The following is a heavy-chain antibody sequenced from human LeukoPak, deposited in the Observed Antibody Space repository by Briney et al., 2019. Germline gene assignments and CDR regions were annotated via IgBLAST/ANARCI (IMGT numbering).Heavy chain of an antibody. J-gene: IGHJ4*02. CDR2: ISSSSSYI. CDR1: GFTFSSYS. V-gene: IGHV3-21*01. Sequence: GGSLRLSCAASGFTFSSYSMNWVRQAPGKGLEWVSSISSSSSYIYYADSVKGRFTISRDNAKNSLYLQMNSLRAEDTAVYYCARGPVGATTDFDYRGQGTLVTVSS. CDR3: ARGPVGATTDFDY. D-gene: IGHD1-26*01.